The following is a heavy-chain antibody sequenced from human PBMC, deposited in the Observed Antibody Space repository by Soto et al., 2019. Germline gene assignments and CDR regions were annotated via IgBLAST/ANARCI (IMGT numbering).Heavy chain of an antibody. V-gene: IGHV4-61*01. CDR1: GGSVSSGSYY. CDR3: ARESKAAAGRPADY. CDR2: IYYSGST. Sequence: SETLSLTCTVSGGSVSSGSYYWSWIRQPPGKGLEWIGYIYYSGSTNYNPSLKSRVTISVDTSKNQFSLKLSSVTAADMAVYYCARESKAAAGRPADYWGQGTLVTVSS. J-gene: IGHJ4*02. D-gene: IGHD6-13*01.